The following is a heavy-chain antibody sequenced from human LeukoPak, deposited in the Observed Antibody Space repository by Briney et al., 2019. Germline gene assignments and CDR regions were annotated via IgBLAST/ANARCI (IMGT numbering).Heavy chain of an antibody. D-gene: IGHD5-12*01. J-gene: IGHJ4*02. V-gene: IGHV3-30-3*01. CDR3: AKEDSGYDYGGVDY. CDR2: ISYDGSNK. Sequence: GGSLRLSCAASGFTFSSYAMHWVRQAPGKGLEWVAVISYDGSNKYYADSVKGRFTISRDNSKNTLYLQMNSLRAEDTAVYYCAKEDSGYDYGGVDYWGQGTLVTVSS. CDR1: GFTFSSYA.